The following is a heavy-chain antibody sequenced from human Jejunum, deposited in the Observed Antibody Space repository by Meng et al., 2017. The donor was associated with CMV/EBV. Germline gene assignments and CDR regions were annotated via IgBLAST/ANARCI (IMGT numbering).Heavy chain of an antibody. V-gene: IGHV1-2*02. CDR1: GDTCTGYY. J-gene: IGHJ4*02. CDR3: ATSSSGFDFWTDY. Sequence: KASGDTCTGYYMHWVRQAPGQGPEWMGWINPNSGDTTYAQQFQGRVTMTRDTSISTAYMELSSLRSDDTAVYYCATSSSGFDFWTDYWGQGTLVTVSS. CDR2: INPNSGDT. D-gene: IGHD5-12*01.